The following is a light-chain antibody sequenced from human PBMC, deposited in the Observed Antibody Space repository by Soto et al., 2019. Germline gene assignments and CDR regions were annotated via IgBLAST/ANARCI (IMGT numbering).Light chain of an antibody. Sequence: EIVMTQSPATLSVSPGERATLSCRASQSVSSNLAWYQQKPGQAPRLLFYGSSTRATGVPARFTGSGSGTDFTLSISSRQSEDFAVYCCQQSNIWQYTFGQGTKLEIK. CDR2: GSS. CDR3: QQSNIWQYT. V-gene: IGKV3-15*01. J-gene: IGKJ2*01. CDR1: QSVSSN.